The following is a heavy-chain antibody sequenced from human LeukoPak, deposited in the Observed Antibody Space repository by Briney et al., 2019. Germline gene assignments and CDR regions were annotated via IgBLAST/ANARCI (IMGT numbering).Heavy chain of an antibody. CDR3: ARDRIYDYIWGSYRPDYFDY. D-gene: IGHD3-16*02. CDR2: ISSSSSYT. J-gene: IGHJ4*02. Sequence: GRSLRLSCAASGFTFSSYSLNWVRQAPGKGLEWVSSISSSSSYTYYADSVKGRFTISRDNAKNSLYLQMNSLRAEDTAVYYCARDRIYDYIWGSYRPDYFDYWGQGTLVTVSS. CDR1: GFTFSSYS. V-gene: IGHV3-21*01.